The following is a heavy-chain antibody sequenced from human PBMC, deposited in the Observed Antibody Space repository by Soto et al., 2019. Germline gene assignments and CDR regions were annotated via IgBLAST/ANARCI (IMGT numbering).Heavy chain of an antibody. J-gene: IGHJ5*02. CDR2: ISGSGGST. CDR1: GFTFSSYA. D-gene: IGHD2-8*01. CDR3: AKGNGNGVLIWFDP. V-gene: IGHV3-23*01. Sequence: GGSLRLSCAASGFTFSSYAMSWVRQAPGKGLEWVSAISGSGGSTYYADSVKGRFTISRDNSKNTLYLQMNSLRAEDMAVYYCAKGNGNGVLIWFDPWGQGTLVTVSS.